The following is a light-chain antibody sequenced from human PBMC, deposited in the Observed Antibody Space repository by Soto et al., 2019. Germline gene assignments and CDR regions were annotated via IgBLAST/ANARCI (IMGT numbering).Light chain of an antibody. J-gene: IGKJ1*01. Sequence: EIVLTQSPGTLSLSPGEGATLSCRASQSVSSSYLAWYQQKPGQAPRLLIYGASRRATGIPDRFSGSGSGTDCTLTISRLEPEDFAVYYCQQYGSSTGTFGQGTQGEIK. CDR2: GAS. V-gene: IGKV3-20*01. CDR1: QSVSSSY. CDR3: QQYGSSTGT.